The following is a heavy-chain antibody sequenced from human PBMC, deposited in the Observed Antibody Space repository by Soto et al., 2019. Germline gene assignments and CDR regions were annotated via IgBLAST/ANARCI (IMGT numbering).Heavy chain of an antibody. J-gene: IGHJ4*02. CDR2: ISASGTNT. Sequence: GSLRLSCAGAGFTFSTYAMSWVRQAPGKGLEWVSAISASGTNTFYAGSVKGRFTISRDNSRNTLSLQMNSLRADDTAVYYCALRKTGSYFDYWGQGTLVTVS. CDR3: ALRKTGSYFDY. CDR1: GFTFSTYA. D-gene: IGHD7-27*01. V-gene: IGHV3-23*01.